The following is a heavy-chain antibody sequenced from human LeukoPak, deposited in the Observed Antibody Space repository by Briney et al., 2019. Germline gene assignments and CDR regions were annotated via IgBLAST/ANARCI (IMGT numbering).Heavy chain of an antibody. CDR3: ARGHSISHAFDI. CDR2: IYTSGST. CDR1: GGSISSGSYY. J-gene: IGHJ3*02. D-gene: IGHD3-3*01. V-gene: IGHV4-61*02. Sequence: SETLSLTCTVSGGSISSGSYYWSWIRQPAGKGLEWIGRIYTSGSTNYNPSLKSRVTISVDTSKNQFSLKLSSVTAADTAVYYCARGHSISHAFDIWGQGTMVTVSS.